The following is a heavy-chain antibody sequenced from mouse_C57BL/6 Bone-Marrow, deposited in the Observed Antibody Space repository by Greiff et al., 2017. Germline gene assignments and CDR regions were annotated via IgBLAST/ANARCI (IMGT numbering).Heavy chain of an antibody. V-gene: IGHV10-1*01. Sequence: DVMLVESGGGLVQPKGSLKLSCAASGFSFNTYAMNWVRQAPGKGLEWVARIRSKSNNYATYYADSVKDRFTISRDDSESMLYLQMNNLKTEDTAMYYCVSLYGSRGGAWFAYWGQGTLVTVSA. D-gene: IGHD1-1*01. CDR1: GFSFNTYA. J-gene: IGHJ3*01. CDR2: IRSKSNNYAT. CDR3: VSLYGSRGGAWFAY.